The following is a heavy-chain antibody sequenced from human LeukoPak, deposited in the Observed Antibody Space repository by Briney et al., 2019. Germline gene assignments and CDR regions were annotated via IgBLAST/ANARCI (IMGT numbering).Heavy chain of an antibody. CDR3: ALGGGYSYYGMDV. CDR2: ISGSGGST. V-gene: IGHV3-23*01. J-gene: IGHJ6*02. D-gene: IGHD5-18*01. Sequence: QPGRSLRLSCAASGFTFSSYAMSWVRQAPGKGLEWVSAISGSGGSTYYADSVKGRFTISRDNSKNTLYLQMNSLRAEDTAVYYCALGGGYSYYGMDVWGQGTTVTVSS. CDR1: GFTFSSYA.